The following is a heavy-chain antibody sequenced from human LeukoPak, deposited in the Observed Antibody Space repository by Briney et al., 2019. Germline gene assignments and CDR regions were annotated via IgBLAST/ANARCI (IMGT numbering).Heavy chain of an antibody. Sequence: GASVTVSCKASGYTFTSYGISWVRQAPGQGPEWMGWISANNGNTNYAQKFQGRVTMTTDTSTSTAYMELRSLRSDDTAVYYCARDGGNGWDNYFDYWGQGTLVTVSS. CDR3: ARDGGNGWDNYFDY. D-gene: IGHD6-19*01. CDR1: GYTFTSYG. CDR2: ISANNGNT. J-gene: IGHJ4*02. V-gene: IGHV1-18*01.